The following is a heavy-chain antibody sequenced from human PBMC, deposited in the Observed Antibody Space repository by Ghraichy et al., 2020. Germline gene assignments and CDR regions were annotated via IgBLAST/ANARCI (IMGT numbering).Heavy chain of an antibody. CDR3: ARQDFDTMVRGVTTGYYFDY. CDR2: IYYSGST. D-gene: IGHD3-10*01. Sequence: SETLSLTCTVSGGSISSSSYYWGWIRQPPGKGLEWIGSIYYSGSTYYNPSLKSRVTISVDTSKNQFSLKLSSVTAADTAVYYCARQDFDTMVRGVTTGYYFDYWGQGTLVTVSS. V-gene: IGHV4-39*01. CDR1: GGSISSSSYY. J-gene: IGHJ4*02.